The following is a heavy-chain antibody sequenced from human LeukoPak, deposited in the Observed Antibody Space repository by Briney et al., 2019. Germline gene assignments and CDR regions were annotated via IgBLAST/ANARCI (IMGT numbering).Heavy chain of an antibody. V-gene: IGHV1-18*01. CDR3: ARDRLREGFDY. CDR1: GYTFTSYG. J-gene: IGHJ4*02. D-gene: IGHD4-17*01. Sequence: GAPVKPSCKASGYTFTSYGISWVRQAPGQGLEWMGWISAYNGNTNYAQKLQGRVTMTTDTSTSTAYMELRSLRSDDTAVYYCARDRLREGFDYWGQGTLVTVSS. CDR2: ISAYNGNT.